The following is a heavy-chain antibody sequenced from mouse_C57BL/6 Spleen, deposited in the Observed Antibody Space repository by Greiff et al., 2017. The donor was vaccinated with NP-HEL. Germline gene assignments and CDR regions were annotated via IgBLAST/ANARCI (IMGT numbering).Heavy chain of an antibody. Sequence: VQLQQSGAELMKPGASVKLSCKATGYTFTGYWIEWVKQRPGHGLEWIGEILPGSGSTNYNEKFNVKATFPADTADNTDDMQRSSLTTEDSGIYYCARYEVKNYAMDDWGQGTSVTVSS. J-gene: IGHJ4*01. V-gene: IGHV1-9*01. CDR1: GYTFTGYW. D-gene: IGHD2-13*01. CDR2: ILPGSGST. CDR3: ARYEVKNYAMDD.